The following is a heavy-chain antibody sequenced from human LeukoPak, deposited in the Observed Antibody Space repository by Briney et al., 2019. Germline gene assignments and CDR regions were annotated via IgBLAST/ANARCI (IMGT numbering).Heavy chain of an antibody. V-gene: IGHV4-59*01. D-gene: IGHD2-15*01. CDR3: ASAAGAAEY. CDR2: LYYSGGA. CDR1: ARSINSFF. J-gene: IGHJ4*02. Sequence: SQTLSLTCSVSARSINSFFWSWIPQPPGKGLDWIGYLYYSGGANYNPSLKSRVTISVDTPHPQLALKLRSVTAAETAVYYGASAAGAAEYWGQGTLVTVSS.